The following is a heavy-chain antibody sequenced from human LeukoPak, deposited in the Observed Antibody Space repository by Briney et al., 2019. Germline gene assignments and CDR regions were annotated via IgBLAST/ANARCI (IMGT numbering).Heavy chain of an antibody. Sequence: GGSLRLSCAASGFTFSGYGMHWVRQAPGKGLEWVAVISYDGSNKYYADSVKGRFTISRDNSKNTLYLQMNSLRAEDTAVYYCAKDSWLAASHYYYYYMDVWGKGTTVTVSS. CDR3: AKDSWLAASHYYYYYMDV. CDR2: ISYDGSNK. V-gene: IGHV3-30*18. J-gene: IGHJ6*03. CDR1: GFTFSGYG. D-gene: IGHD6-13*01.